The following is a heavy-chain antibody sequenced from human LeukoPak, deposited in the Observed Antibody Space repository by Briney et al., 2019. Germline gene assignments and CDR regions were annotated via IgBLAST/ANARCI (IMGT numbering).Heavy chain of an antibody. J-gene: IGHJ4*02. D-gene: IGHD3-10*01. Sequence: GGSLRLAWAASGFTFNSYWMSWVRQAPGKGLGWVAGISASGGSTYYADSVKGRFTISRDNPKNTLYLQMNSLRAEDTAVYFCAKRGVVIRVILVGFHKEAYYFDSWGQGALVTVSS. CDR3: AKRGVVIRVILVGFHKEAYYFDS. CDR2: ISASGGST. CDR1: GFTFNSYW. V-gene: IGHV3-23*01.